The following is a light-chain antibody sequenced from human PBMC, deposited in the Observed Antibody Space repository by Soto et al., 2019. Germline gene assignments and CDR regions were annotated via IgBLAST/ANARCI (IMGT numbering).Light chain of an antibody. V-gene: IGKV3D-20*01. J-gene: IGKJ4*01. CDR1: QSVSNSF. Sequence: IVFVPTPRNLSLSPGERDTLSRMASQSVSNSFLAWYQQKPGLAPRLLIYDASTRATGIPDRFSGSGSGTDFTLTITRLEPEDFAVYYCQKYGNTPLTFGGGTKVDIK. CDR3: QKYGNTPLT. CDR2: DAS.